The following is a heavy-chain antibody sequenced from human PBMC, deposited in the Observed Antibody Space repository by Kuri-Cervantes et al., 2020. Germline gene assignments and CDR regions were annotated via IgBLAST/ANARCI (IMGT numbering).Heavy chain of an antibody. CDR3: ARISNYYDSHAEGNYYYYYMDV. V-gene: IGHV2-70D*14. CDR2: IDWDDDK. Sequence: SGPTLVKPTQTLTLTCTFSGFSLSTSGMRVSWIRQPPGKALEWLARIDWDDDKFYSTSLKTRLTISKDTSKNQVVLTMTNMDPVDTATYYCARISNYYDSHAEGNYYYYYMDVWGKGTTVTVSS. CDR1: GFSLSTSGMR. J-gene: IGHJ6*03. D-gene: IGHD3-22*01.